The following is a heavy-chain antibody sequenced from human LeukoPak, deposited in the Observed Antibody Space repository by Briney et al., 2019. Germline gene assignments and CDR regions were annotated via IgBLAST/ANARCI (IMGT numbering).Heavy chain of an antibody. CDR3: AKWAYYDSSGYLAYFDY. J-gene: IGHJ4*02. CDR1: GFTFSSYA. CDR2: ISYDGSNK. D-gene: IGHD3-22*01. Sequence: GGSLRLSCAASGFTFSSYAMHWVRQAPGKGLEWVAVISYDGSNKYYADSVKGRFTISRGNSKNTLYLQMNSLRAEDTAVYYCAKWAYYDSSGYLAYFDYWGQGTLVTVSS. V-gene: IGHV3-30*04.